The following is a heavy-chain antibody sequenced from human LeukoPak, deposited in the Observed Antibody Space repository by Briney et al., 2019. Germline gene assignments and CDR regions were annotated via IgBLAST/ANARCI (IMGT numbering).Heavy chain of an antibody. J-gene: IGHJ4*02. Sequence: PGGSLRLSCAASGFTFSSYSMNWVRQAPGKGLEWVSSISSSSSYIYYADSVKGRFTISRDNAKNSLYLQMNSLRAEDTAVYYCARGGIAVVRGVDYWGQGTLVTVSS. V-gene: IGHV3-21*01. CDR1: GFTFSSYS. CDR2: ISSSSSYI. D-gene: IGHD6-19*01. CDR3: ARGGIAVVRGVDY.